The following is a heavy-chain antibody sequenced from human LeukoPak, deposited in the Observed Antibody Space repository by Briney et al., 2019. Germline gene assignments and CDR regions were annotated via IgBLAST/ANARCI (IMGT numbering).Heavy chain of an antibody. V-gene: IGHV4-39*01. CDR2: IYYSGST. J-gene: IGHJ4*02. CDR1: GGSISSSSYY. CDR3: ARHEKYSYVPFDY. D-gene: IGHD5-18*01. Sequence: SETLSLTCTVSGGSISSSSYYWGWIRQPPGKGLEWIGSIYYSGSTYYNPSLKSRVTISVDTSKNQFSVKLSSVTAADTAVYYCARHEKYSYVPFDYWGQGTLVTVSS.